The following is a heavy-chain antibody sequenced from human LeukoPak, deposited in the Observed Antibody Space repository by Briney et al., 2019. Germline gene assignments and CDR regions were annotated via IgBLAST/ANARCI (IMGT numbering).Heavy chain of an antibody. CDR1: GFTFDDYA. CDR2: ISWNSGSI. J-gene: IGHJ4*02. CDR3: AKASYSSGWTAGDYFDY. D-gene: IGHD6-19*01. V-gene: IGHV3-9*01. Sequence: PGGSLRLSCAASGFTFDDYAMHWVRQAPGKGLEWVSGISWNSGSIGYADSVKGRFTISRDNAKNSLYLQMNSLRAEDAALYYCAKASYSSGWTAGDYFDYWGQGTLVTVSS.